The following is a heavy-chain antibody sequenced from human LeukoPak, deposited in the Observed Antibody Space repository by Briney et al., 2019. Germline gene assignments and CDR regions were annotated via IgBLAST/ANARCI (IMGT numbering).Heavy chain of an antibody. CDR1: GGSISSSSDY. CDR2: IYYSGST. J-gene: IGHJ4*02. D-gene: IGHD5-18*01. V-gene: IGHV4-39*07. Sequence: SETLSLTCTVSGGSISSSSDYWGWIRQPPGKGLEWIGSIYYSGSTYYNPSLKSRVTISVDTSKNQFSLKLSSVTAADTAVYYCARDVGYSYGYGFDYWGQGTLVTVSS. CDR3: ARDVGYSYGYGFDY.